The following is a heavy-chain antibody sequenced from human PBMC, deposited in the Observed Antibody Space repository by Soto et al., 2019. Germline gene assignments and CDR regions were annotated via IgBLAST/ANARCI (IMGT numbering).Heavy chain of an antibody. CDR3: ARGRSGGASYYFDY. CDR1: GYTFTAYY. J-gene: IGHJ4*02. V-gene: IGHV1-2*04. D-gene: IGHD1-26*01. Sequence: QVQLVQSGAEVKKPGASVKVSCKASGYTFTAYYMNWVRQAPGQGLEWMGWINPNSGGTNYAQKFQGWVTMTRDTSISTAYMELSRLSSDDTAVYYCARGRSGGASYYFDYWGQGTLVTVSS. CDR2: INPNSGGT.